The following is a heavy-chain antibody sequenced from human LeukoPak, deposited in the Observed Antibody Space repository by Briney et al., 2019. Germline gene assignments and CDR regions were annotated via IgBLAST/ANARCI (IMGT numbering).Heavy chain of an antibody. CDR1: GGSISSSSYY. CDR3: ARDRITRGAFDI. J-gene: IGHJ3*02. Sequence: SETLSLTCTVSGGSISSSSYYWGWIRQPPGKGLEWIGSINYSGNTYYNPSLKSRVTISVDTSRNQFSLQLNSVTPEDTAVYYCARDRITRGAFDIWGQGTMVTVSS. CDR2: INYSGNT. V-gene: IGHV4-39*02. D-gene: IGHD3-16*01.